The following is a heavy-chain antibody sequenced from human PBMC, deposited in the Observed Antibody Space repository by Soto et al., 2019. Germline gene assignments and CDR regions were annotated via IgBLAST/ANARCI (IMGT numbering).Heavy chain of an antibody. CDR3: ARYSSSWYDAFDI. J-gene: IGHJ3*02. V-gene: IGHV4-4*02. CDR2: IYHSGST. Sequence: SETLSLTCAVSGGSISSSNWWSWVRQPPGKGLEWIGEIYHSGSTNYNPSLKSRVTISVDKSKNQFSLKLSSVTAADTAVYYCARYSSSWYDAFDIWGQGTMVTVSS. CDR1: GGSISSSNW. D-gene: IGHD6-13*01.